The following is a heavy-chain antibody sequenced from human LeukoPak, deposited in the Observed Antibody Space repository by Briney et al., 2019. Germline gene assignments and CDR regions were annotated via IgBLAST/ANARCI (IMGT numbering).Heavy chain of an antibody. V-gene: IGHV1-18*01. CDR1: GYTFNNCG. Sequence: ASVKVSCKASGYTFNNCGISWVRQAPGQGLEWMGWMSAYNGNTNYTQKLQGRVTMTTDTSTSTAYMELRSLRSDDTAVYYCVRDRHSSSWYPYYFDYWGQGTLVTVSS. CDR3: VRDRHSSSWYPYYFDY. CDR2: MSAYNGNT. J-gene: IGHJ4*02. D-gene: IGHD6-13*01.